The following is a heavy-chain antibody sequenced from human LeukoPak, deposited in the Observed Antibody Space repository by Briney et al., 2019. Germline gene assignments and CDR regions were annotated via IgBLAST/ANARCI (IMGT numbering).Heavy chain of an antibody. J-gene: IGHJ2*01. V-gene: IGHV3-74*01. CDR3: ARDPGDYGDWYFDL. D-gene: IGHD4-17*01. CDR1: GFTFSSYS. Sequence: GGSLRLSCAASGFTFSSYSMNWVRQAPGKGLVWVSRINSDGSSTSYSDSVKGRFTISRDNAENTLYLQMNSLRAEDTAVYYCARDPGDYGDWYFDLWGRGTLVTVSS. CDR2: INSDGSST.